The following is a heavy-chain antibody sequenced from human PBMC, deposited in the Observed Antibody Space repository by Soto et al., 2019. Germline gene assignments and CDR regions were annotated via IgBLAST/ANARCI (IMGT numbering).Heavy chain of an antibody. CDR1: GVTFSSYA. CDR2: IIPIFGTA. CDR3: ARERDYGDYESGY. Sequence: GASVKVSCKASGVTFSSYAISWVRQAPGQGLEWMGGIIPIFGTANYAQKFQGRVTITADESTSTAYMELSSLRSEDTAVYYCARERDYGDYESGYWGQGTLVTVSS. V-gene: IGHV1-69*13. D-gene: IGHD4-17*01. J-gene: IGHJ4*02.